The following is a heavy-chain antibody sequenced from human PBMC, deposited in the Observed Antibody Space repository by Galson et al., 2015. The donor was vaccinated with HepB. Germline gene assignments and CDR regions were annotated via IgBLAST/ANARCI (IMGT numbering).Heavy chain of an antibody. CDR2: ITGSGDKT. Sequence: SLRLSCAASGFTFNNYTMSWVRHAPGKGLEWVSAITGSGDKTYYGDSVKGRFTVSRDNSRNTLYLQMNSLRAEDTALYYCAKVPRNIITIVRGVIIAYFDAWGQGTLLTVSS. CDR1: GFTFNNYT. J-gene: IGHJ4*02. V-gene: IGHV3-23*01. D-gene: IGHD3-10*01. CDR3: AKVPRNIITIVRGVIIAYFDA.